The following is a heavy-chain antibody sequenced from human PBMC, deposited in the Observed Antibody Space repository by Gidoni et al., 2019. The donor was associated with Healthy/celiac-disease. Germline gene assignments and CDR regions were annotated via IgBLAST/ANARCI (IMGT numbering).Heavy chain of an antibody. CDR1: GFTFSSYG. J-gene: IGHJ6*02. Sequence: QVQLVESGGGVVQPGRSLRLSCAASGFTFSSYGLHWVRQAPGKGLEWVAVIWYDGSNKYYADSVKGRFTISRDNSKNTLYLQMNSLRAEDTAVYYCARGRVAARPGSYYYGMDVWGQGTTVTVSS. CDR2: IWYDGSNK. D-gene: IGHD6-6*01. CDR3: ARGRVAARPGSYYYGMDV. V-gene: IGHV3-33*01.